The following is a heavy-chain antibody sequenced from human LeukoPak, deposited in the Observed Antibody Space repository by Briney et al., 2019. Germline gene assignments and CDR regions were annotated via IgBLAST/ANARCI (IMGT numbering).Heavy chain of an antibody. CDR2: INHSGST. Sequence: GSLRLSCAASGFTVSSNYMSWVRQAPGKGLEWIGEINHSGSTNYNPSLKSRVTISVDTSKNQFSLKLSSVTAADTAVYYCARGTWVFWSGYYPNFDYWGQGTLVTVSP. CDR3: ARGTWVFWSGYYPNFDY. CDR1: GFTVSSNY. D-gene: IGHD3-3*01. J-gene: IGHJ4*02. V-gene: IGHV4-34*01.